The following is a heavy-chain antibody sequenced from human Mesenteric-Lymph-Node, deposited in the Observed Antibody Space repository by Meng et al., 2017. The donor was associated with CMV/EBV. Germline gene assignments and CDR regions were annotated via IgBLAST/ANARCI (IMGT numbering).Heavy chain of an antibody. J-gene: IGHJ5*02. CDR2: IYHSGST. Sequence: VSGGSISSSNWWSGVRQPPGKGLEWIGEIYHSGSTNYNPSLKSRVTISVDKSKNQFSLKLSSVTAADTAVYYCARMGGSSWYGVATSWGQGTLVTVSS. CDR3: ARMGGSSWYGVATS. V-gene: IGHV4-4*02. CDR1: GGSISSSNW. D-gene: IGHD6-13*01.